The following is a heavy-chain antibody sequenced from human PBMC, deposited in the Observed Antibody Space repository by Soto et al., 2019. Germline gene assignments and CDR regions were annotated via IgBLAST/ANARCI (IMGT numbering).Heavy chain of an antibody. D-gene: IGHD3-16*02. CDR1: GFSLSTSGVGVG. CDR2: IYWDDDK. V-gene: IGHV2-5*02. Sequence: QITLKESGPTLVKPTQTLTLTCTFSGFSLSTSGVGVGVGWIRQPPGKALEWLARIYWDDDKLYSPSLKTRVTITKDTSKNQVVLTMTNMDPVDTATYYCARWGSSRLDYWGQGTLVTVSS. CDR3: ARWGSSRLDY. J-gene: IGHJ4*02.